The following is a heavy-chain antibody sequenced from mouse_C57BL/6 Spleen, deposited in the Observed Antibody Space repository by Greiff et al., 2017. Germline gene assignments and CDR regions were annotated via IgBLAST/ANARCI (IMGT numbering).Heavy chain of an antibody. Sequence: VQLQQSGAELVRPGTSVKMSCKASGYTFTNYWIGWAKQRPGHGLEWIGDLYPGGGYTNYNDKFKGKATLTADKSSSTAYMQVSSLTSEDSAIYYCARRGGRSGGFAYWGQGTLVTVSA. J-gene: IGHJ3*01. D-gene: IGHD1-1*02. V-gene: IGHV1-63*01. CDR3: ARRGGRSGGFAY. CDR2: LYPGGGYT. CDR1: GYTFTNYW.